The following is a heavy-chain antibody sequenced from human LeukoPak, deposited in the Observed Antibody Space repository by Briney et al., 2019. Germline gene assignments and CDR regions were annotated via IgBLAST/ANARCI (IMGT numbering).Heavy chain of an antibody. D-gene: IGHD3-10*01. J-gene: IGHJ4*02. CDR1: GFTFSSYA. CDR3: AREEAGSGSYYNVY. CDR2: ISYDGSKK. V-gene: IGHV3-30*04. Sequence: GGSLRLSCAASGFTFSSYAMHWVRQAPGKGLEWVAVISYDGSKKYYADSVKGRFTISRDNSKNTLYLQMNSLRAEDTAVYYCAREEAGSGSYYNVYWGQGTLVTVSS.